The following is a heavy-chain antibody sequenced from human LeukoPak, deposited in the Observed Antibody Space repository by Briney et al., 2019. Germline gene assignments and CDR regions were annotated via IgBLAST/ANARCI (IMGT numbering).Heavy chain of an antibody. J-gene: IGHJ4*02. D-gene: IGHD3-10*01. V-gene: IGHV3-9*01. CDR1: GFIFDDYA. CDR2: ISWNSGSI. CDR3: APQGYGSGSYYSAN. Sequence: PGGSLRLSCAASGFIFDDYAMHWVRQAPGKGLEWVSGISWNSGSIGYADSVKGRFTISRDNAKNSLYLQMNSLRAEDTALYYCAPQGYGSGSYYSANWGQGTLVTVSS.